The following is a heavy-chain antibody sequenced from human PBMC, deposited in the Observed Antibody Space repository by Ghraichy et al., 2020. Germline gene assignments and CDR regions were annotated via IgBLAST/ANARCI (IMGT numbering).Heavy chain of an antibody. V-gene: IGHV4-61*01. D-gene: IGHD3/OR15-3a*01. J-gene: IGHJ6*03. CDR3: ARLFLDLNYYYYYMDV. CDR1: GGSVSSGNYY. Sequence: SETLSLTCTVSGGSVSSGNYYWSWLRQPPGKGLEWIGYIYYSGSTNYNPSLKSRVTISVDTSKNQFSLKLSSVTAADTAVYYCARLFLDLNYYYYYMDVWGKGTTVTVSS. CDR2: IYYSGST.